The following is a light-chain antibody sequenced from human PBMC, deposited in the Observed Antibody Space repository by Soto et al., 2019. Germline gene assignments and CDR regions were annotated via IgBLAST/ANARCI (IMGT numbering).Light chain of an antibody. CDR3: SSYTTIKTVV. CDR1: SSDIGSYNR. V-gene: IGLV2-14*03. J-gene: IGLJ2*01. Sequence: QSALTQPASVSGSPGQSIAISCAGTSSDIGSYNRVSWYQQHPGKAPKLMIYEVTNRPSGVSDRFSGFKSANTAYLTISGVQPEDEADYHCSSYTTIKTVVFGGGTQLTVL. CDR2: EVT.